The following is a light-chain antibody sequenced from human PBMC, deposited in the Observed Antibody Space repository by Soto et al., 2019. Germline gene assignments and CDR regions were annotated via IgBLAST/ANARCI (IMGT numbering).Light chain of an antibody. V-gene: IGKV1-5*01. CDR1: QSINNW. CDR3: QQYSSYSPT. J-gene: IGKJ1*01. CDR2: DAS. Sequence: DIQMTQSPSTLSASVGDRVTITCRASQSINNWLAWYQLKPGKAPKILIYDASTLESGVPSRFSGSGSGTEFTLTISSLQPDDFETYYCQQYSSYSPTFGQGTKVDIK.